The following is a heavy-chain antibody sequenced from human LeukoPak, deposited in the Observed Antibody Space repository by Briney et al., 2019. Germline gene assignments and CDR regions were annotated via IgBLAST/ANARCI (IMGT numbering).Heavy chain of an antibody. CDR1: GGSISSSSYY. CDR2: IYYSGST. D-gene: IGHD2-15*01. V-gene: IGHV4-39*01. CDR3: ARWSDY. Sequence: PSETLSLTCTVSGGSISSSSYYWGWIRQPPGKGLEWFGSIYYSGSTYYNPSLKRRVTISVDTSKNQFSLKLRPVTAANTAVYYCARWSDYWGKGTLVTVSS. J-gene: IGHJ4*02.